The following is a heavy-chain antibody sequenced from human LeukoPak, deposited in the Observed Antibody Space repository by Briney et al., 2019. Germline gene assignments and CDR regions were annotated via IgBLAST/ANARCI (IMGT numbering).Heavy chain of an antibody. Sequence: SETLSLTCTVSGDSISTSSYYGGWIRQPPGKGLEWVGSIYYSGSTYYNPSLKSRVTISVDTSKNQFSLNLYSVTAADTAVFYCARSYYYDYRQIDYWGQGTLVTVSS. V-gene: IGHV4-39*01. CDR2: IYYSGST. CDR3: ARSYYYDYRQIDY. D-gene: IGHD3-22*01. CDR1: GDSISTSSYY. J-gene: IGHJ4*02.